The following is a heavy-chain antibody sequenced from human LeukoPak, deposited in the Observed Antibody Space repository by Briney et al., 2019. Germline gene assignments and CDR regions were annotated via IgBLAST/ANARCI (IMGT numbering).Heavy chain of an antibody. CDR3: AKDSVTYYYDSSGYLFDY. CDR2: ISGSGGRT. Sequence: GGSLRLSCAASGFTFSSYAMSWVRQAPGEGLEWVSSISGSGGRTDYADSVKGRFTISRDNSKNTLYLQMNSLRAEDTAVYYCAKDSVTYYYDSSGYLFDYWGQGTLVTVSS. V-gene: IGHV3-23*01. J-gene: IGHJ4*02. D-gene: IGHD3-22*01. CDR1: GFTFSSYA.